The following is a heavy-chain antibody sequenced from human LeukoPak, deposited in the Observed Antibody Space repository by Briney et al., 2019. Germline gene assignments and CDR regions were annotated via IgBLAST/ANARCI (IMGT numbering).Heavy chain of an antibody. Sequence: SVKVSCKASGGTFSSYAISWVRQAPGQGLEWMGGIIPIFGTANYAQKFQGRVTITADESTSTAYMELSSLRSEDTAVYYCARDRTKYCTNGVCYTADYWGQGTLVTVSS. D-gene: IGHD2-8*01. CDR1: GGTFSSYA. V-gene: IGHV1-69*13. CDR3: ARDRTKYCTNGVCYTADY. CDR2: IIPIFGTA. J-gene: IGHJ4*02.